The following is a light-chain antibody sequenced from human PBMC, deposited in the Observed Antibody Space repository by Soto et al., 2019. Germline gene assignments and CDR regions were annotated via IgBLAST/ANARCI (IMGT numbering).Light chain of an antibody. CDR3: QQYYGGPIT. V-gene: IGKV4-1*01. CDR1: QSVLKSSSNFNY. Sequence: DIVMTQSPDSLAVSLGERATINCKSSQSVLKSSSNFNYLAWFQQKPGQPPKLLIYWASIRESGVPDRFGGSGSGTDFTLTISSLQAEDVAVYYCQQYYGGPITFGQGTRLEIK. CDR2: WAS. J-gene: IGKJ5*01.